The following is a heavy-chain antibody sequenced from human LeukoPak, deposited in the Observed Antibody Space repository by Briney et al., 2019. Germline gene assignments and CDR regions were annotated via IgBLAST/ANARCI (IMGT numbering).Heavy chain of an antibody. CDR3: CEGKTRRKRGYLFDAFDI. CDR1: GGSFSGYY. Sequence: SETLSLTCAVYGGSFSGYYWSWIRQPPGKGLEWIGEINHSGSTNYNPSLKSRVTISVDTSKNQFSLKLGSVTASDTAVYYCCEGKTRRKRGYLFDAFDIWGQGTMVTVSS. CDR2: INHSGST. D-gene: IGHD3-10*01. V-gene: IGHV4-34*01. J-gene: IGHJ3*02.